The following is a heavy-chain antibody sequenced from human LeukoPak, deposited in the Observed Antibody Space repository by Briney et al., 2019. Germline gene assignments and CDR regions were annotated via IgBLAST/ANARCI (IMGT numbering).Heavy chain of an antibody. J-gene: IGHJ4*02. CDR2: MNPSSGNT. V-gene: IGHV1-8*01. D-gene: IGHD3-10*01. CDR1: GYTFTSYD. Sequence: GASVKVSCKASGYTFTSYDINWVRQATGQGPEWMGWMNPSSGNTGDAQRFQGRVTMTRDTSINTAYLELSSLRSEDTAVYYCASHTYYYSSGSFAYWGQGTLVTVSS. CDR3: ASHTYYYSSGSFAY.